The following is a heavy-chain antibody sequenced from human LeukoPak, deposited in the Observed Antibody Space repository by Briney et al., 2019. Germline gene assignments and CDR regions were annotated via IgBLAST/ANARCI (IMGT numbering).Heavy chain of an antibody. CDR2: IYYSGST. J-gene: IGHJ6*02. V-gene: IGHV4-59*08. CDR1: GGSISSYY. D-gene: IGHD5-18*01. Sequence: SQTLSLTCTVSGGSISSYYWSWIRQPPGKGLEWIGYIYYSGSTNYNPSLKSRVTISVDTSKNQFSLKLSSVTAADTAVYYCASTGYSYGMDVWGQGTTVTVSS. CDR3: ASTGYSYGMDV.